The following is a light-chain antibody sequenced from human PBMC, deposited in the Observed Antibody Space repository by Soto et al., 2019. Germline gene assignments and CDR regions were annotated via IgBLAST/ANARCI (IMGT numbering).Light chain of an antibody. CDR3: SSYTSSSSYV. CDR1: GSDVGGYDY. CDR2: EVT. V-gene: IGLV2-14*01. J-gene: IGLJ1*01. Sequence: QSVLTQPASVSGSPGQSITISCTGTGSDVGGYDYVSWYQHHPGKAPKVMIYEVTNRPSGVSNRFSGSKSGNTASLTISGLLAEDEADYYCSSYTSSSSYVFGMGTKVTVL.